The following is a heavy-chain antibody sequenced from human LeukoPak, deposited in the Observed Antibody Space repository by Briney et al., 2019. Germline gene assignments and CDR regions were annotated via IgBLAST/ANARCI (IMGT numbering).Heavy chain of an antibody. CDR3: SREKLLLGYYGMDV. V-gene: IGHV3-7*01. CDR2: IKQDGSEK. CDR1: GFTFSIYW. J-gene: IGHJ6*02. Sequence: GGSLRLSCAASGFTFSIYWMSWVRQAPGKGLEWVANIKQDGSEKYYVDPVKGRFTISRDNAKNSLYLQMNSLRAEDTAVYYCSREKLLLGYYGMDVWGQGTTVTVSS. D-gene: IGHD3-16*01.